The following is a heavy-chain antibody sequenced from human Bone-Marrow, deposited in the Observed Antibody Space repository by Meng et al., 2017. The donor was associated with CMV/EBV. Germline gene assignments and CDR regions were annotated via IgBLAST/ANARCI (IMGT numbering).Heavy chain of an antibody. Sequence: SVKVSCKASGGTFSSYAISWVRQAPGQGLEWMGGIVPILGIANYAQKFQGRVTITADKSTSTAYMELSSLRSEDTAVYYCARGPYCSSTSCYIYFYYWGQGTLVTVSS. CDR2: IVPILGIA. D-gene: IGHD2-2*02. CDR3: ARGPYCSSTSCYIYFYY. V-gene: IGHV1-69*10. J-gene: IGHJ4*02. CDR1: GGTFSSYA.